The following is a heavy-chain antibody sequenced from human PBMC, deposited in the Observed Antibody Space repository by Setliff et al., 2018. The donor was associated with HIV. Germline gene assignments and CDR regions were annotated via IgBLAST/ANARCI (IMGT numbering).Heavy chain of an antibody. V-gene: IGHV4-34*01. D-gene: IGHD3-22*01. Sequence: KPSETLSLTCAVYGGSFSDYYWTWIRQSPGKGLEWIGEINHSGSPNYNPSLKNRVTISVDASKNQFSLKLSSLTAADTAVYYCARQYYYDSSGYYSNTNWLDPWGQGTLVTVSS. CDR2: INHSGSP. J-gene: IGHJ5*02. CDR3: ARQYYYDSSGYYSNTNWLDP. CDR1: GGSFSDYY.